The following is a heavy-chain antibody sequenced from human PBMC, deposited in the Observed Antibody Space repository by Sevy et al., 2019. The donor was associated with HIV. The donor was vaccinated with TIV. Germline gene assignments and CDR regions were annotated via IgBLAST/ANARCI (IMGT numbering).Heavy chain of an antibody. V-gene: IGHV4-39*01. CDR3: ARALYYYDVSGYYFEY. CDR1: GDSISSESYY. J-gene: IGHJ4*02. D-gene: IGHD3-22*01. Sequence: SETLSLTCAVSGDSISSESYYWGWIRQSPGKGLEWIASIYQSGTTNYNPSLKSRVTMSIDSSKSQFSLKLSSVTPADTASYYCARALYYYDVSGYYFEYWGQGILVTVSS. CDR2: IYQSGTT.